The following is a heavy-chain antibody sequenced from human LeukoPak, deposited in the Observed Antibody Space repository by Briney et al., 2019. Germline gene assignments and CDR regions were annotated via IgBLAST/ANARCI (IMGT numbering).Heavy chain of an antibody. CDR1: GGSISSSSYS. V-gene: IGHV4-39*01. CDR3: ARRRGSYYYYGMDV. J-gene: IGHJ6*02. CDR2: IYYSGST. D-gene: IGHD3-16*01. Sequence: SETLSLTCTVSGGSISSSSYSWGWIRQPPGKGLEWIGSIYYSGSTYYNPSLKSRVTISVDTSKNQFSLKLSSVTAADTAVYYCARRRGSYYYYGMDVWGQGTTVTVSS.